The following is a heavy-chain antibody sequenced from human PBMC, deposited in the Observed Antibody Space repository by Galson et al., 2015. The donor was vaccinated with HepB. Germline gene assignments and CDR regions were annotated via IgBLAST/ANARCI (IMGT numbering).Heavy chain of an antibody. CDR2: ISSSSSYI. CDR1: GFTFSSYS. Sequence: SLRLSCAASGFTFSSYSMNWVRQAPGKGLEWVSSISSSSSYIYYADSVKGRFTISRDNAKNSLYLQMNSLRAEDTAVYYCARVWLNGSDSSGYYYSYYYYMDVWGKGTTVTVSS. CDR3: ARVWLNGSDSSGYYYSYYYYMDV. J-gene: IGHJ6*03. D-gene: IGHD3-22*01. V-gene: IGHV3-21*01.